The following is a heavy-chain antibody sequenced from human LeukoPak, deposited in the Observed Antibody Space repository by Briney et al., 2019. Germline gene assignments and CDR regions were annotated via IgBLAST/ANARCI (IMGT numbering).Heavy chain of an antibody. Sequence: GGSLRLSCVASEFTFSTYAMTWVRQAPGKGLEWVSAISGSGGSTYYADSVKGRFTISRDNPKKTLYLQMNSLRAEDTAVYYCAKTKEGSSWPYYFDYWGQGTLVTVSS. CDR1: EFTFSTYA. J-gene: IGHJ4*02. CDR3: AKTKEGSSWPYYFDY. CDR2: ISGSGGST. D-gene: IGHD6-19*01. V-gene: IGHV3-23*01.